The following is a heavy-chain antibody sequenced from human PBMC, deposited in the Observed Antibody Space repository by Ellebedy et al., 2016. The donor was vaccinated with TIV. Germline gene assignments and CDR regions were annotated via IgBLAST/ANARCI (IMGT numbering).Heavy chain of an antibody. V-gene: IGHV3-30*01. Sequence: GESLKISCAASGFTFSSYAMHWVRQAPGKGLEWVAVISYDGSNKYYADSVKGRFTISRDNSKNTLYRQLNSLRAEDTAVYYCAAGLGPMERLDYWGQGTLVTVSS. D-gene: IGHD1-1*01. CDR1: GFTFSSYA. CDR3: AAGLGPMERLDY. J-gene: IGHJ4*02. CDR2: ISYDGSNK.